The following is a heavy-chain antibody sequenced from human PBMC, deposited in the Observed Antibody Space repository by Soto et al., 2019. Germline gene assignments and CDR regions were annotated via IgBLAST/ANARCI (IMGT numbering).Heavy chain of an antibody. CDR3: AKAIAVAGTLDAFDI. D-gene: IGHD6-19*01. J-gene: IGHJ3*02. CDR2: ISYDGSNK. Sequence: GGSLRLSCAASGFTFSSYGMHWVRQAPGKGLEWVAVISYDGSNKYYADSVKGRFTISRDNSKNTLYLQMNSLRAEDTAVYYCAKAIAVAGTLDAFDIWGQGTMVTVSS. CDR1: GFTFSSYG. V-gene: IGHV3-30*18.